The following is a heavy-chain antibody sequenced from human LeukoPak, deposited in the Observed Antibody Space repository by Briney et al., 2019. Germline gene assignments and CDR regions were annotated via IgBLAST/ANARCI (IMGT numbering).Heavy chain of an antibody. Sequence: SETLSLTCTVSGATIGHFYWPWIRQSPGKGLEWIGFIYYSGSTNYNPSLLSRGTISVYTSTNQFSLKLNSVTAADTDVYYCARGIRQWVVRSTTTTWGDYHYYNDVWGKGTTVTVSS. J-gene: IGHJ6*03. D-gene: IGHD6-19*01. V-gene: IGHV4-59*01. CDR1: GATIGHFY. CDR3: ARGIRQWVVRSTTTTWGDYHYYNDV. CDR2: IYYSGST.